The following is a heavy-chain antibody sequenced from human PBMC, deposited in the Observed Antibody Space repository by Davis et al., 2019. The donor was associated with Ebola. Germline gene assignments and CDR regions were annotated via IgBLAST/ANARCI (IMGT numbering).Heavy chain of an antibody. V-gene: IGHV3-30*03. CDR1: GFTFSSYG. CDR2: ISYDGSNK. J-gene: IGHJ4*02. CDR3: TTGQYSYARGY. Sequence: GGSLRLSCAASGFTFSSYGMHWVRQAPGKGLEWVAVISYDGSNKYYADSVKGRFTISRDNSKNTLYLQMNSLKTEDTAVYYCTTGQYSYARGYWGQGTLVTVSS. D-gene: IGHD5-18*01.